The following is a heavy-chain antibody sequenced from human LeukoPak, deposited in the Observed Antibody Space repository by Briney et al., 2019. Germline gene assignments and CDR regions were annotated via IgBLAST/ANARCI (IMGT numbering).Heavy chain of an antibody. D-gene: IGHD1-7*01. V-gene: IGHV1-46*01. Sequence: GASVKVSCKASGYTFTSYYMHWVRQAPGQGLEWMGIINPSGGSTSYAQKFQGRVTMTTDTSTSTAYMELSSLRSEDTAVYYCARGQSGNNWNYADDYWGQGTLVTVSS. CDR2: INPSGGST. CDR3: ARGQSGNNWNYADDY. J-gene: IGHJ4*02. CDR1: GYTFTSYY.